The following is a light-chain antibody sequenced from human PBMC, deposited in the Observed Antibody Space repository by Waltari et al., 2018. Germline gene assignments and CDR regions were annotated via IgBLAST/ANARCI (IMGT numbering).Light chain of an antibody. CDR2: AAS. V-gene: IGKV1-39*01. Sequence: DIQMTQSPSSLSASVGDRVTITFRASQSISSYLHWYQHKPGKAPKLLIYAASSLQSGVPSRFRGSGSGTDFTLTMRSLQPEDFATYYCQQSYSTPRLTFGGGTKVEIK. J-gene: IGKJ4*01. CDR1: QSISSY. CDR3: QQSYSTPRLT.